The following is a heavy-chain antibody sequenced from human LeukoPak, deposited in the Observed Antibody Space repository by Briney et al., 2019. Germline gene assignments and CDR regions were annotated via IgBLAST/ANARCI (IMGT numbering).Heavy chain of an antibody. J-gene: IGHJ5*02. V-gene: IGHV1-18*01. CDR3: AREASTTWPNWFDP. D-gene: IGHD1-14*01. CDR2: ISAYNGDT. CDR1: GYTFTSYG. Sequence: ASVKDSCKASGYTFTSYGISWVRQAPGQGLEWMGWISAYNGDTKYSQKLQGRVTMTTDTSTSTAYMDLRSLRSDDTAVYYCAREASTTWPNWFDPWGQGSQPSVSS.